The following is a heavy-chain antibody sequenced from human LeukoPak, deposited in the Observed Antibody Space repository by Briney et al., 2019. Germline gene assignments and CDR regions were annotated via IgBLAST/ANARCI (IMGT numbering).Heavy chain of an antibody. J-gene: IGHJ3*02. Sequence: ASVKVSCKASGYTFTSYDINWVRQATGQGLEWMGWMNPNSGNTGYAQKFQGRVTMTRNTSISTAYKELSSLRSEDTAVYYCARGITILNAFDIWGQGTMVTVSS. V-gene: IGHV1-8*01. CDR3: ARGITILNAFDI. CDR1: GYTFTSYD. D-gene: IGHD3-3*01. CDR2: MNPNSGNT.